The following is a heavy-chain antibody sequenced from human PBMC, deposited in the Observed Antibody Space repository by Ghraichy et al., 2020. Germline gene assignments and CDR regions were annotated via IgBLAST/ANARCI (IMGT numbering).Heavy chain of an antibody. CDR3: ARVLLHLGAFDI. Sequence: GGSLRLSCAASGFTFSSYGMHWVRQAPGKGLEWVAVIWYDGSNKYYADSVKGRFTISRDNSKNTLYLQMNSLRAEDTAVYYCARVLLHLGAFDIWGQGTMVTVSS. V-gene: IGHV3-33*01. CDR2: IWYDGSNK. CDR1: GFTFSSYG. J-gene: IGHJ3*02. D-gene: IGHD1-26*01.